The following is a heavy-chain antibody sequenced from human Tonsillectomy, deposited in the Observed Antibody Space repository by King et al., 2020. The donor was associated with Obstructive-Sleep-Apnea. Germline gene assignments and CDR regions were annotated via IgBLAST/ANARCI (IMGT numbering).Heavy chain of an antibody. Sequence: VQLVESGGGLVQPGGSLRLSCAASGFTFSSYSMNWVRQAPGKGLEWVSYISSSSSTIYYADSVKGRFTISRDNAKNSLYLQMNSLRAEDTAVYYCARDQAPYCGGDCPFDYWGHGTLVTVSS. D-gene: IGHD2-21*02. CDR2: ISSSSSTI. V-gene: IGHV3-48*04. J-gene: IGHJ4*01. CDR3: ARDQAPYCGGDCPFDY. CDR1: GFTFSSYS.